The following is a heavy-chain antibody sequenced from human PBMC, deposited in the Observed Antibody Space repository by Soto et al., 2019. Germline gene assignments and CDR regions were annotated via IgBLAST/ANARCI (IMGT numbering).Heavy chain of an antibody. D-gene: IGHD1-26*01. V-gene: IGHV1-69*13. CDR2: IIPIFGTA. J-gene: IGHJ3*02. Sequence: ATSAEVTCKESGGTISSYAISWARQANGQGLEWMGGIIPIFGTANYAQKFQGRVTITADESTSTAYMELSSLRSEDTAVYYCARARLVVGATNDAFDIWGQGTMVTVSS. CDR3: ARARLVVGATNDAFDI. CDR1: GGTISSYA.